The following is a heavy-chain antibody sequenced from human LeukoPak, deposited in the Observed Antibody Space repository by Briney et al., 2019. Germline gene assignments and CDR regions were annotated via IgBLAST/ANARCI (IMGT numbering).Heavy chain of an antibody. J-gene: IGHJ4*02. D-gene: IGHD6-19*01. CDR2: INPSGGST. Sequence: ASVKVSCKASGYTFTSYYMHWVRQAPGQGLEWMGIINPSGGSTSYAQKFQGRVTMTRDTSTSTVYMELSSLRSEDTAVYYCARAGRLETLSDEKLYDYWGQGTLVTVSS. V-gene: IGHV1-46*01. CDR3: ARAGRLETLSDEKLYDY. CDR1: GYTFTSYY.